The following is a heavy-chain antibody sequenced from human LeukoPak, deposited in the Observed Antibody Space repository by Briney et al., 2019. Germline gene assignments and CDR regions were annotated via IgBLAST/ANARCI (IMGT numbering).Heavy chain of an antibody. CDR3: ARKRPNYFDY. J-gene: IGHJ4*02. Sequence: GGSLRLSCAASGFTFNNYALSWVRQAPGKGLEWVSAISGSGGDTYYAGSVKGRFTISRDFSKNTLYLQMNSLRAEDTALYYCARKRPNYFDYWGQGTLVTVSS. CDR1: GFTFNNYA. V-gene: IGHV3-23*01. CDR2: ISGSGGDT.